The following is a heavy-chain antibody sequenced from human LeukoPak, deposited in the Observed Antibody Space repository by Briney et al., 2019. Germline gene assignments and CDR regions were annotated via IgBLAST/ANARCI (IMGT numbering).Heavy chain of an antibody. CDR1: GGSISSSSYY. CDR2: IYYSGST. Sequence: SGTLSLTCTVSGGSISSSSYYWGWIRQPPGKGLEWIGSIYYSGSTYYNPSLKSRVTISVDTSKNQFSLKLSSVTAADTAVYYCARDNGSGYYLGYWGQGTLVTVSS. V-gene: IGHV4-39*07. J-gene: IGHJ4*02. CDR3: ARDNGSGYYLGY. D-gene: IGHD3-22*01.